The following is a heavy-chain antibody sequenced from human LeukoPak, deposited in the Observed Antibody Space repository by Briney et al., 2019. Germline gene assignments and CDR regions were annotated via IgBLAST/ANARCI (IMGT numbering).Heavy chain of an antibody. Sequence: GGSLRLSCSTSGFTFRNFAMSWVRQAPGKGLEWVSSIGGGDTYYADSVKGRFTISRDDSRSMVDLQMSSLRAEDTAVYYCAKDGQSFNSMYDYFDSWGQGTLVTVSS. CDR3: AKDGQSFNSMYDYFDS. CDR1: GFTFRNFA. D-gene: IGHD2-8*01. V-gene: IGHV3-23*01. CDR2: IGGGDT. J-gene: IGHJ4*02.